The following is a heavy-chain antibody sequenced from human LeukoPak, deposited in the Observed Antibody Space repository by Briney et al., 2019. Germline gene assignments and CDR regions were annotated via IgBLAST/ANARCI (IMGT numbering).Heavy chain of an antibody. V-gene: IGHV1-18*01. CDR3: ARGPPNYYGSGNFDY. CDR1: GYTFTSYG. CDR2: ISAYNGNT. Sequence: ASVNVSCKASGYTFTSYGISWVRQAPGQGLEWMGWISAYNGNTNYAQKLQGRVTMTTDTSTSTAYMELRSLRSDDTAVYFCARGPPNYYGSGNFDYWGQGTPVTVSS. D-gene: IGHD3-10*01. J-gene: IGHJ4*02.